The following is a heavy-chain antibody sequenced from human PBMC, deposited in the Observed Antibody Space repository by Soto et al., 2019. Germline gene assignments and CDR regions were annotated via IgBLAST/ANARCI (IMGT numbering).Heavy chain of an antibody. CDR3: AKDTYGGGY. Sequence: EVQLSESGGGLVQPGGALRLFCAASGFTFTNYAISWVRQAPGRGLEWVSAISGSGFSPYYADSVKGRFTISRDNSKNTVYLQMNSLRAEDTALYYCAKDTYGGGYCGQGTLVTVSS. CDR1: GFTFTNYA. J-gene: IGHJ4*02. V-gene: IGHV3-23*01. D-gene: IGHD4-17*01. CDR2: ISGSGFSP.